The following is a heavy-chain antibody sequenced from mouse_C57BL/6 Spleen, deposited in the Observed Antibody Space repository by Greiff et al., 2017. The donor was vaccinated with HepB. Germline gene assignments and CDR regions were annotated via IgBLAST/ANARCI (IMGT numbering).Heavy chain of an antibody. CDR3: ALDDGAWFAY. CDR2: ISYDGSN. J-gene: IGHJ3*01. D-gene: IGHD2-12*01. CDR1: GYSITSGYY. Sequence: VQLKESGPGLVKPSQSLSLTCSVTGYSITSGYYWNWIRQFPGNKLEWMGYISYDGSNNYNPSLKNRISITRDTSKNQFFLKLNSVTTEDTATYYCALDDGAWFAYWGQGTLVTVSA. V-gene: IGHV3-6*01.